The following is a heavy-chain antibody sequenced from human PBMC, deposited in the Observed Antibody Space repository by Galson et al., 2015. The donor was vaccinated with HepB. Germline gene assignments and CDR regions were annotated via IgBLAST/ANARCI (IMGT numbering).Heavy chain of an antibody. CDR1: GFTFSYST. CDR2: ISYDGSKK. J-gene: IGHJ3*02. V-gene: IGHV3-30-3*01. Sequence: SLRLSCAASGFTFSYSTMHWVRQAPGKGLEWVAVISYDGSKKFFADSVKGRFTISRDNSKNTMYLEMSSLRAEDTALYYCAKDQRAGKYDFWSGGDGFDIWGQGTMVTVSS. CDR3: AKDQRAGKYDFWSGGDGFDI. D-gene: IGHD3/OR15-3a*01.